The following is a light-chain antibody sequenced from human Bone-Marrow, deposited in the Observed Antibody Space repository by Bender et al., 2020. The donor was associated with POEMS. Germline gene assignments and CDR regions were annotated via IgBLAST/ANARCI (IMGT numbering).Light chain of an antibody. J-gene: IGLJ3*02. CDR3: QAWDSSTLV. CDR2: KDT. V-gene: IGLV3-25*03. Sequence: YELTQPPSVSVSPGQTATITCSGEALPKQYAFWYQQKPGQAPVLLIYKDTQRPSGVPERFSGSTSGTTVTLTISGVQAEDEADYYCQAWDSSTLVFGGGTRLTVL. CDR1: ALPKQY.